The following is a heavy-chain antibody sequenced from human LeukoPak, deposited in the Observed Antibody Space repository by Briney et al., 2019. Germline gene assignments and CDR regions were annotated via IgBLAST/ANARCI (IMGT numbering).Heavy chain of an antibody. J-gene: IGHJ3*02. V-gene: IGHV5-51*01. CDR2: IYPGDSDT. CDR1: GYSFTSYW. D-gene: IGHD3-10*01. CDR3: ARQRMEDSGIDAFDI. Sequence: KPGESLKVSCKGSGYSFTSYWIGWVRQMPGKGLEWMGIIYPGDSDTRYSPSFQGQVTISADKSISTAYLQWSSLKASDTAMYYCARQRMEDSGIDAFDIWGQGTMVTVSS.